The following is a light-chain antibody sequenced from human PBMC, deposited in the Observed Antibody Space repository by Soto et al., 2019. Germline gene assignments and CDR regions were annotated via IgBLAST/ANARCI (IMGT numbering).Light chain of an antibody. J-gene: IGLJ2*01. V-gene: IGLV2-8*01. CDR2: EVN. CDR1: SSDVGAYNS. Sequence: QSALTQPPSASGSLGQSVTISCTGTSSDVGAYNSVSWYQQHPGKAPKLMIYEVNKRPSGVPDRFSGSKSGNTASLTVSGLQAEDESDYYCSSYAGSNNLVFGGGTKL. CDR3: SSYAGSNNLV.